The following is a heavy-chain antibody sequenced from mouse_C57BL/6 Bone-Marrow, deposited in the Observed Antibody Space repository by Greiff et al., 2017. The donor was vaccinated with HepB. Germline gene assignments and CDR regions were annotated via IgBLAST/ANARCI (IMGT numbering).Heavy chain of an antibody. CDR1: GYTFTDYY. V-gene: IGHV1-26*01. CDR3: ARKGAAYYAMDY. J-gene: IGHJ4*01. D-gene: IGHD6-1*01. Sequence: EVQLQQSGPELVKPGASVKISCKASGYTFTDYYMNWVKQSHGRSLEWSGDINPNNGGTSYNQKFKGKATLTVDKSSSTAYMELRSLTSEDSAVYYCARKGAAYYAMDYWGQGTSVTVSS. CDR2: INPNNGGT.